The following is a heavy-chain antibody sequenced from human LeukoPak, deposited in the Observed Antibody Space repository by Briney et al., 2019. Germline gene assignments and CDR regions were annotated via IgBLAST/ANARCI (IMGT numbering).Heavy chain of an antibody. V-gene: IGHV5-51*01. J-gene: IGHJ5*02. CDR1: GYSFTSYW. CDR3: ARGGIAVANSNWFDP. Sequence: GEPLKISCKGSGYSFTSYWIGWVRQMPGKGLEWMGIIYPGDSDTRYSPSFQGQVTISADKSISTAYLQWSSLKASDTAMYYCARGGIAVANSNWFDPWGQGTLVTVSS. CDR2: IYPGDSDT. D-gene: IGHD6-19*01.